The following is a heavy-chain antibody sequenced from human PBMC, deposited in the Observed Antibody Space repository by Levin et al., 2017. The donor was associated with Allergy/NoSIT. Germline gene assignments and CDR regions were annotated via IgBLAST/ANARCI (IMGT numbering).Heavy chain of an antibody. J-gene: IGHJ5*02. CDR2: IYISGSP. V-gene: IGHV4-4*07. D-gene: IGHD3-16*01. CDR1: CGSITRYY. CDR3: ARDTWGNWFDP. Sequence: SQTLSLTCTVSCGSITRYYWSWFRQPAGKGLEWLGRIYISGSPDYNPSLKSRVTMSFDTSKSQVSLRLTSVTAADTAVYYCARDTWGNWFDPWGQGTLVSVSS.